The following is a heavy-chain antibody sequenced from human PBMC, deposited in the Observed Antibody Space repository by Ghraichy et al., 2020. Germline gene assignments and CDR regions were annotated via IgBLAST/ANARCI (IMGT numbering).Heavy chain of an antibody. CDR2: ISGSGGST. Sequence: GGSLRLSCAASGFTFSSYAMSWVRQAPGKGLERVSAISGSGGSTYYADSVKGRFTISRDNSKNTLYLQMNSLRAEDTAVYYCAKDLDIVVVVAATRGVFDYWGQGTLVTVSS. V-gene: IGHV3-23*01. CDR3: AKDLDIVVVVAATRGVFDY. D-gene: IGHD2-15*01. CDR1: GFTFSSYA. J-gene: IGHJ4*02.